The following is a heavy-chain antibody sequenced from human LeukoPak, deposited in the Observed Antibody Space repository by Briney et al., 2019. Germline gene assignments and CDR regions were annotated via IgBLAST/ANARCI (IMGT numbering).Heavy chain of an antibody. CDR1: GFTFSSYA. CDR2: ISGSGGST. CDR3: AKAVATRYSSSSPLGY. J-gene: IGHJ4*02. Sequence: GGSLRLSCAASGFTFSSYAMSWVRQAPGKGLEWVSAISGSGGSTYYADSVKGRFTISRDNSKNTLYLQMNSLRAEDTAVYYCAKAVATRYSSSSPLGYWGQGTLVIVSS. V-gene: IGHV3-23*01. D-gene: IGHD6-13*01.